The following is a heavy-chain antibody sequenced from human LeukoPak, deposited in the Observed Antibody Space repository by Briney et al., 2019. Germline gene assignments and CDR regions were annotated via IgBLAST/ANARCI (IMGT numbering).Heavy chain of an antibody. CDR3: ASYYDSSGYTAFFDY. D-gene: IGHD3-22*01. J-gene: IGHJ4*02. V-gene: IGHV4-39*01. Sequence: PSETLSLTCTVAGASISSSSYYWGWILHPPGKGREGIRSIYYSGSTYYNPSLKSRGTISVDTSKNQFSLKLSSVTAADTAVYYCASYYDSSGYTAFFDYWGKGTMVTVSS. CDR1: GASISSSSYY. CDR2: IYYSGST.